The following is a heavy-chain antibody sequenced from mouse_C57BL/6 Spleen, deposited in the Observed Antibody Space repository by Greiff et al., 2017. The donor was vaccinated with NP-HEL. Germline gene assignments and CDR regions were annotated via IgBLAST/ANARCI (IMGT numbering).Heavy chain of an antibody. CDR1: GYTFTDYY. CDR3: AREVPLHYFDY. Sequence: EVQLQQSGPVLVKPGASVKMSCKASGYTFTDYYMNWVKQSHGKSLEWIGVINPYNGGTSYNQKFKGKATLTVDKSSSTAYMELNSLTSEDSAVYYCAREVPLHYFDYWGQGTTLTVSS. J-gene: IGHJ2*01. CDR2: INPYNGGT. V-gene: IGHV1-19*01.